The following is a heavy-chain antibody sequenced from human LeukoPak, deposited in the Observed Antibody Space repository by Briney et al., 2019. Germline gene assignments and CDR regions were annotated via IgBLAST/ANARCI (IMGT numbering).Heavy chain of an antibody. V-gene: IGHV4-4*07. CDR2: IYTSGST. Sequence: KPSETLSLTCTVSGGSISSYYWSWIRQPAGKGLEWIGRIYTSGSTNYNPSLKSRVTMSVDTSKNQFSLKLSSVTAADTAVYYCARYCSSTSCYTAASQKNYFDYWGQGTLVTVSS. J-gene: IGHJ4*02. D-gene: IGHD2-2*02. CDR1: GGSISSYY. CDR3: ARYCSSTSCYTAASQKNYFDY.